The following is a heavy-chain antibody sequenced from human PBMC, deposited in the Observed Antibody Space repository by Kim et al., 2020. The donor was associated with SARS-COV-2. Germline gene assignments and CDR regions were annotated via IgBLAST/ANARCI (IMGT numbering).Heavy chain of an antibody. Sequence: ASVKVSCKASGYTFTSYAMHWVRQAPGQRLEWMGWINAGNGNTKYSQKFQGRVTITRDTSASTAYMELSSLRSEDTAVYYCARDIVVVPAAISQPAAGGWFDPWGQGTLVTVSS. V-gene: IGHV1-3*01. D-gene: IGHD2-2*01. CDR1: GYTFTSYA. CDR3: ARDIVVVPAAISQPAAGGWFDP. CDR2: INAGNGNT. J-gene: IGHJ5*02.